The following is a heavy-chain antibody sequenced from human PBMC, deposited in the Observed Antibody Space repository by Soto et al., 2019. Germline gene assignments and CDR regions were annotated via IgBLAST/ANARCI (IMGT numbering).Heavy chain of an antibody. D-gene: IGHD1-26*01. CDR3: STSKGGMGNGPTTY. J-gene: IGHJ4*02. V-gene: IGHV3-74*01. Sequence: EVQLVESGGALVQPGGSLRLSCAASGFTFSNYWMHWVRQAPGKGLVWISRMNSDGSNTVYADAVKGRFTISRDNAKNARYRQMNSLRVEDTCVYYCSTSKGGMGNGPTTYGGQGTLVTVSS. CDR1: GFTFSNYW. CDR2: MNSDGSNT.